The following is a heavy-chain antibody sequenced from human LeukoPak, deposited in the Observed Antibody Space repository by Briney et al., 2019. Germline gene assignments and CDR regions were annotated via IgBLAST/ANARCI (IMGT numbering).Heavy chain of an antibody. Sequence: AGGSLRLSCAASGFTFSSYGMSWVRQAPGKGLEWIGSIYYSGSTYYNPSLKSRVTISVDTSKNQFSLKLSSVTAADTAVYYCGTGNYYYMDVWGKGTTVTISS. J-gene: IGHJ6*03. CDR1: GFTFSSYG. V-gene: IGHV4-59*05. CDR3: GTGNYYYMDV. CDR2: IYYSGST. D-gene: IGHD1-1*01.